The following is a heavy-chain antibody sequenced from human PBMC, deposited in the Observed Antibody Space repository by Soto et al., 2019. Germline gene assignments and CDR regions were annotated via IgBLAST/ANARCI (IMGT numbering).Heavy chain of an antibody. Sequence: GGSLRLSCAVSGFTFGSYWMNWVRLIPGKGLEWVAYIKPDGSATYYVDSVKGRFTISRDNAKNSLYLQMNSLRVEDTSVYYCARAGYCGPGCYYYFDYWGQGTLVTV. D-gene: IGHD2-21*02. CDR3: ARAGYCGPGCYYYFDY. CDR1: GFTFGSYW. CDR2: IKPDGSAT. J-gene: IGHJ4*02. V-gene: IGHV3-7*01.